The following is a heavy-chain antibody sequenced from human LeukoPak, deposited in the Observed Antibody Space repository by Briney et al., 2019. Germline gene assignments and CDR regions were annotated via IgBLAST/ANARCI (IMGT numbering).Heavy chain of an antibody. CDR3: ARDPSGGRTRQQYYYYYMDV. D-gene: IGHD3-16*01. CDR1: GGSFSGYY. V-gene: IGHV4-34*01. CDR2: INHSGST. Sequence: SETLSLTCAVYGGSFSGYYWSWIRQPPGKGLEWIGEINHSGSTNYNPSLKSRVTISVDTSKNQFSLKLSSVTAADTAVYYCARDPSGGRTRQQYYYYYMDVWGKGTTVTISS. J-gene: IGHJ6*03.